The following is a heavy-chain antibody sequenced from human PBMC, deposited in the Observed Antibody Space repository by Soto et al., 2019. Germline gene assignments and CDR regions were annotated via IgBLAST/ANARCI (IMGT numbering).Heavy chain of an antibody. Sequence: SETLSLTCTVSGGSISSGGYYWSWIRQHPGKGLEWIGYIYYSGSTYYNPSLKSRVTISVDTSKNQFSLKLSSVTAADTAVYYCARVYSNYFFDPWGQGTLVTVSS. V-gene: IGHV4-31*03. D-gene: IGHD4-4*01. CDR1: GGSISSGGYY. CDR2: IYYSGST. CDR3: ARVYSNYFFDP. J-gene: IGHJ5*02.